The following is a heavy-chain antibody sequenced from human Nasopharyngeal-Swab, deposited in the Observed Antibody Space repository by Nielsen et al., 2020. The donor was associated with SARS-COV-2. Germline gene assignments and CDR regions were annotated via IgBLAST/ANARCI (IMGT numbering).Heavy chain of an antibody. Sequence: GESLKISCAASGFTVTSNYMSWVRQAPGKGLEWVSIIYDGGSTYYADSVRGRFTISRDYSKNTLYLQMNSLRAEDTAVYYCAGDQLTAYGYYYYMDVWGRGTTVTVPS. D-gene: IGHD3-9*01. CDR3: AGDQLTAYGYYYYMDV. J-gene: IGHJ6*03. CDR1: GFTVTSNY. V-gene: IGHV3-66*01. CDR2: IYDGGST.